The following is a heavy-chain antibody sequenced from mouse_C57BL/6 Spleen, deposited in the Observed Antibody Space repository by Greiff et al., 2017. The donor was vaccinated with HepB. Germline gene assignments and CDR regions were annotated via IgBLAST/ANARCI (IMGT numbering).Heavy chain of an antibody. Sequence: EVQLQQSGPELVKPGASVKISCKASGYTFTDYYMNWVKQSHGKSLEWIGDINPNNGGTSYNQKFKGKATLTVDKSSSTAYMELRSLTSEDSAVYYCARGGFRGAMDYWGQGTSVTVSS. CDR3: ARGGFRGAMDY. CDR2: INPNNGGT. J-gene: IGHJ4*01. V-gene: IGHV1-26*01. CDR1: GYTFTDYY. D-gene: IGHD3-1*01.